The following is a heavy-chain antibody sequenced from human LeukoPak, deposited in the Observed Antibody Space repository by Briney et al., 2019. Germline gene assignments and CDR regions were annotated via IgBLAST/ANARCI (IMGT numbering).Heavy chain of an antibody. CDR2: INPNSGGT. CDR1: GYTFTGYY. J-gene: IGHJ3*02. CDR3: ARDITGTTGLGVDAFDI. Sequence: ASVRVSCKASGYTFTGYYMHWVRQAPGQGLEWMGWINPNSGGTNYAQKFQGWVTMTRDTSISTAYMELSRLRSDDTAVYYCARDITGTTGLGVDAFDIWGQGTMVTVSS. D-gene: IGHD1-20*01. V-gene: IGHV1-2*04.